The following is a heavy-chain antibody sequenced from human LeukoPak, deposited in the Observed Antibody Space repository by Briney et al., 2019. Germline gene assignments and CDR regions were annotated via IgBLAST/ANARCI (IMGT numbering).Heavy chain of an antibody. CDR2: ISYDGSNK. V-gene: IGHV3-30*04. D-gene: IGHD3-3*01. Sequence: GGPLRLSCAASGFTFSSYVMHWVRQAPGKGLEWVAIISYDGSNKYYADSVKGRFTISRDNSKNTLYLQMNSLRAEDTAVYYCARENYDFWSGYFSYYYYYMDVWGKGTTVTVSS. CDR3: ARENYDFWSGYFSYYYYYMDV. J-gene: IGHJ6*03. CDR1: GFTFSSYV.